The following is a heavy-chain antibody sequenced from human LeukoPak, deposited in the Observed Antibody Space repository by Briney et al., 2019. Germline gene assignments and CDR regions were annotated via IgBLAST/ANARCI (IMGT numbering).Heavy chain of an antibody. J-gene: IGHJ4*02. V-gene: IGHV3-30*18. CDR1: GFTFSSYG. CDR3: AKDSWSGVAGNFDY. Sequence: QPGGSLRLSCAASGFTFSSYGMHWVRQAPGKGLEWVAVISYDGSNKYYADSVKGRFTISRDNSKNTLYLQMNSLRAEDTAVYYCAKDSWSGVAGNFDYWGQGTLVTVSS. CDR2: ISYDGSNK. D-gene: IGHD6-19*01.